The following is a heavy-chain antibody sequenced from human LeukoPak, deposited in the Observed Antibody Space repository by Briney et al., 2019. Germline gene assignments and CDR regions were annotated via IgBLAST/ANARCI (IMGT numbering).Heavy chain of an antibody. Sequence: QPGGSLRLSCAAPGFTFSSYGMHWVRQAPGKGLEWVAVIWYDGSNKYYADSVKGRFTVSRDNSKNTLYLQMNSLRAEDTAVYYCARAGGLIYYDSRFGYFDYWGQGTLVTVSS. J-gene: IGHJ4*02. CDR1: GFTFSSYG. V-gene: IGHV3-33*01. D-gene: IGHD3-22*01. CDR3: ARAGGLIYYDSRFGYFDY. CDR2: IWYDGSNK.